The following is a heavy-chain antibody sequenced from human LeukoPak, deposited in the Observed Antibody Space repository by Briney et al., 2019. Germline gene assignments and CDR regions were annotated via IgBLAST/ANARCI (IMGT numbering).Heavy chain of an antibody. D-gene: IGHD3-22*01. J-gene: IGHJ3*02. CDR2: INPGGNDK. CDR3: ARYYDGSGNNDAFDI. CDR1: GTTFSSSW. V-gene: IGHV3-7*05. Sequence: PGGSLRLSCAASGTTFSSSWMSWVRQAPGKGLEWVATINPGGNDKYYVDSVKGRFTISRDNAKNSLYLEMNSLRVEDTAVYYCARYYDGSGNNDAFDIWGQGTTVTVSS.